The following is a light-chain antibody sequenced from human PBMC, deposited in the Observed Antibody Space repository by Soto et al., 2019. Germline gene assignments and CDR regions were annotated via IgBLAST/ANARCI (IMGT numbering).Light chain of an antibody. CDR3: QQSYSTPPT. Sequence: DIQMTQSPSSLSASVGDRVTITCRASQSISSYLNWYQQKPGKAPKLLIYAASSLQSGVPSRFSGSGSGTDFTLTISSLQPEDFATYYCQQSYSTPPTFGGGPKV. CDR1: QSISSY. CDR2: AAS. V-gene: IGKV1-39*01. J-gene: IGKJ4*01.